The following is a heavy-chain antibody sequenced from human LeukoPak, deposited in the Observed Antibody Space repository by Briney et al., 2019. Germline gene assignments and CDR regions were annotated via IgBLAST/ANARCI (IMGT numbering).Heavy chain of an antibody. CDR3: ARVYCSGGSCYGGLDY. CDR1: GYSISNGYY. V-gene: IGHV4-38-2*02. D-gene: IGHD2-15*01. Sequence: SETLSLTCTVSGYSISNGYYWGWIRQPPGKGLEWIGSISQFGSTYYNPSLKSRVTISVDTSKNQFSLKLRSVTATDTAVYYCARVYCSGGSCYGGLDYWGQGTLVTVSS. CDR2: ISQFGST. J-gene: IGHJ4*02.